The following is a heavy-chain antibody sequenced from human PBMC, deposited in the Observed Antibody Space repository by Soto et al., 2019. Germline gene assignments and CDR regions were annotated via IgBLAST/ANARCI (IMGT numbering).Heavy chain of an antibody. CDR3: ARRGTNTWDEDFDY. Sequence: QVQLVQSGAEVKNPGASVKVSCKASGYTFTSYGISWVRQAPGQGLEWVGWISPYNGDTSYAQKLQGRVTMTTDTSTSTAYMELRSLRSDDTALYYCARRGTNTWDEDFDYWGQGTLVTVSS. CDR2: ISPYNGDT. CDR1: GYTFTSYG. D-gene: IGHD1-26*01. J-gene: IGHJ4*02. V-gene: IGHV1-18*01.